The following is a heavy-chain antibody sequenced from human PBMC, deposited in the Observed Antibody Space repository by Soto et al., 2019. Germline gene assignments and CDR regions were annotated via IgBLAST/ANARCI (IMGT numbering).Heavy chain of an antibody. CDR3: ARYSSNWFQTEGMDV. J-gene: IGHJ6*02. CDR2: IDTSGNT. CDR1: GGSISPSY. D-gene: IGHD6-13*01. Sequence: SETLSLTCTVSGGSISPSYWSWIRQPAGKGLEWIGRIDTSGNTNYNPSLKSRVTMSVDTSKTQFSLKLTSVTAADTAVYYCARYSSNWFQTEGMDVWGQGTTVTSP. V-gene: IGHV4-4*07.